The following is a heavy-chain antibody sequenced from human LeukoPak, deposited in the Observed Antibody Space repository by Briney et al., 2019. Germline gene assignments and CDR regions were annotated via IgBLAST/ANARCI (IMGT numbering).Heavy chain of an antibody. Sequence: PSETLSLTCTVSGGSISSSSYYWGWIRQPPGKGLEWIGSIYYSGSTYYNPSLKSRVTISVDTPKNQFSLKLSSVTAADTAVYYCARDPNDSSGTFDYWGQGTLVTVSS. CDR3: ARDPNDSSGTFDY. D-gene: IGHD3-22*01. CDR1: GGSISSSSYY. J-gene: IGHJ4*02. V-gene: IGHV4-39*07. CDR2: IYYSGST.